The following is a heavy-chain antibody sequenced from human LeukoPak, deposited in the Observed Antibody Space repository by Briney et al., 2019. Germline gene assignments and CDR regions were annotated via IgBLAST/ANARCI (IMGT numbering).Heavy chain of an antibody. CDR1: GFTFSSYA. CDR3: AKLAFVVVVPAADY. Sequence: AGGSLRLSCAASGFTFSSYAMSGGRQAPGKGLGGVSAISGSGGSTYYADSVKGRFTISRDNSKNALYLQMNSLRAEDTAVYYCAKLAFVVVVPAADYWGQGTLVTVSS. V-gene: IGHV3-23*01. CDR2: ISGSGGST. D-gene: IGHD2-2*01. J-gene: IGHJ4*02.